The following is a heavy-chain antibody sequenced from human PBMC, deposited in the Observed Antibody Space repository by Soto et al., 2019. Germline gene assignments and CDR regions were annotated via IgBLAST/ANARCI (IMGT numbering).Heavy chain of an antibody. D-gene: IGHD3-16*01. J-gene: IGHJ4*02. V-gene: IGHV3-7*01. CDR1: GLTFSSYW. CDR2: INEGGSAT. Sequence: VQLVESGGGLVQPGGSLRLSCVASGLTFSSYWMTWVRRAPGKGLEWVANINEGGSATYYVDSVKGRFTISRDNAENSLFLQMNSLRVEYTAVYYCASGGHVDYCGQGTLVTGSS. CDR3: ASGGHVDY.